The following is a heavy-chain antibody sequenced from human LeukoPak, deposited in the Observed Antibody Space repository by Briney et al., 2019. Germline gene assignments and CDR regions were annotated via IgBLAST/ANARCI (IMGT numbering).Heavy chain of an antibody. J-gene: IGHJ4*02. Sequence: GGSLRLSCAASGFIFSSYGMHWLRQAPGKGLEWVAFIRPDENDKYYAGSVQGRFTISRDNFKNTLHLQMNSLRVEDTAVYYFRKPDISTDYGSEATLVTVSS. CDR2: IRPDENDK. CDR1: GFIFSSYG. V-gene: IGHV3-30*02. CDR3: RKPDISTDY. D-gene: IGHD5-12*01.